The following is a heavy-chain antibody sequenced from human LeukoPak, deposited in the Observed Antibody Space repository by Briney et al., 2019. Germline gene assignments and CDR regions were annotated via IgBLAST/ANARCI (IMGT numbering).Heavy chain of an antibody. CDR3: AKDVYYGSGSYYNLLYYYYYGMDV. V-gene: IGHV3-21*04. CDR1: GFTFSSYS. J-gene: IGHJ6*02. CDR2: ISSSSSYI. D-gene: IGHD3-10*01. Sequence: GGSLRLSCAASGFTFSSYSMNWVRQAPGKGLEWVSSISSSSSYIYYADSVKGRFTISRDNSKNTLYLQMNSLRAEDTAVYYCAKDVYYGSGSYYNLLYYYYYGMDVWGQGTTVTVSS.